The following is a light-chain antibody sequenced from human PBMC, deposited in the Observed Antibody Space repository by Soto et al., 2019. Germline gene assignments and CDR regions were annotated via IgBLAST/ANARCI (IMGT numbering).Light chain of an antibody. Sequence: DSQMTQTASTLSASVGDRVTITCRASQNIATWLAWYQQKPGNAPKLLIYKASTLQSGVPSRFSGSGSGTEFTLTISSLQPDDFATYYCQQYSSFTTFGHGTKVDIK. V-gene: IGKV1-5*03. J-gene: IGKJ1*01. CDR2: KAS. CDR1: QNIATW. CDR3: QQYSSFTT.